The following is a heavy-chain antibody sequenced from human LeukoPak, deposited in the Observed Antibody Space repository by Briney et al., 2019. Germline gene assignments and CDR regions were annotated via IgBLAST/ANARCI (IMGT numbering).Heavy chain of an antibody. CDR2: IWYDGSKK. CDR3: ARGRFGLLWFGELER. D-gene: IGHD3-10*01. V-gene: IGHV3-30*02. J-gene: IGHJ4*02. Sequence: GGSLRLSCAASGFTFSSYGMHWVRQAPGKGLEWVAFIWYDGSKKYYADSVKGRFTISRDNSKNTLFLQMNSLRPEDTAVYYCARGRFGLLWFGELERWGQGTLVTVSS. CDR1: GFTFSSYG.